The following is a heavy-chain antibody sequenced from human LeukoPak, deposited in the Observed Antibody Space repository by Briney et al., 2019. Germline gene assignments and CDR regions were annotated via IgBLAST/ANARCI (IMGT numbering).Heavy chain of an antibody. Sequence: QTGRSLRLSCAASGFTFSSYAIHWVRQAPGKGLEWVAVIAYDGGNKYYADSVKGRFTISRDNSKNTLFLQMNSLRAEDTAVYYCARDSSPWYYYDRSGSNGFDPWGQGTLVTVSS. D-gene: IGHD3-22*01. CDR3: ARDSSPWYYYDRSGSNGFDP. CDR2: IAYDGGNK. J-gene: IGHJ5*02. CDR1: GFTFSSYA. V-gene: IGHV3-30-3*01.